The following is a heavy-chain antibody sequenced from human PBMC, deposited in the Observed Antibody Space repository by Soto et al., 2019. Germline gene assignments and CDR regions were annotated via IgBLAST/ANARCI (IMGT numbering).Heavy chain of an antibody. CDR2: ILHTGGT. Sequence: SETLSLTCAVSGGSISGGGFSCSWIRQPPGKGLEWIGYILHTGGTQYNPSLKSRVSMSVDKSKNQFSLHLTSVTAADTAVYYCARLQFGEGFDYWGQGALVTVSS. D-gene: IGHD3-10*01. CDR1: GGSISGGGFS. J-gene: IGHJ4*02. CDR3: ARLQFGEGFDY. V-gene: IGHV4-30-2*01.